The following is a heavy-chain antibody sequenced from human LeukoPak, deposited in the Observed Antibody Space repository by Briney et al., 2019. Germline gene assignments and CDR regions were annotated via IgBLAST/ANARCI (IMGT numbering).Heavy chain of an antibody. J-gene: IGHJ4*02. CDR1: GVSISSSNSY. V-gene: IGHV4-39*01. CDR3: ARQTGSGLFILP. Sequence: PSETLSLTCTVSGVSISSSNSYWGWIRQPPGKGLGWIGSIYYSGNTYYNASLKSQVSISIDTSKNQFSLRLTSVTAADTAAYYCARQTGSGLFILPGGQGTLVTVSS. D-gene: IGHD3/OR15-3a*01. CDR2: IYYSGNT.